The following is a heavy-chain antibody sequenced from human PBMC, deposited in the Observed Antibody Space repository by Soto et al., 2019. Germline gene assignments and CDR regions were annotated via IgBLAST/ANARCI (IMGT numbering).Heavy chain of an antibody. D-gene: IGHD6-6*01. J-gene: IGHJ6*02. CDR2: IYYSGST. Sequence: PSETLSLTCTVSGGSISSGGYYWSWIRQHPGKGLEWIGYIYYSGSTYYNPSLKSRVTISVDTSKNQFSLKLSSVTAADTAVYYCARDYVYSSSRADYYYCMDVWGQGITVTVSS. V-gene: IGHV4-31*03. CDR1: GGSISSGGYY. CDR3: ARDYVYSSSRADYYYCMDV.